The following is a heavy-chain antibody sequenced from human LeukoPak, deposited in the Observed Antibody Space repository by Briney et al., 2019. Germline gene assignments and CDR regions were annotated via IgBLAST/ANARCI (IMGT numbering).Heavy chain of an antibody. CDR2: IGTAGDT. CDR3: ARSTGFLEWLSPSYFDY. D-gene: IGHD3-3*01. J-gene: IGHJ4*02. CDR1: GFTFSSYD. Sequence: GGSLRLSCAASGFTFSSYDMHWVRQATGKGLEWVSAIGTAGDTYYPGSVKGRFTISRENAKNSLYLQMNSLRAGDTAVYYCARSTGFLEWLSPSYFDYWGQGTLVTVSS. V-gene: IGHV3-13*01.